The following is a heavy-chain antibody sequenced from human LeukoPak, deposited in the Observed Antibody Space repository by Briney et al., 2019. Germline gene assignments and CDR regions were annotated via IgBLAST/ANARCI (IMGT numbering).Heavy chain of an antibody. CDR2: IKNDGSVR. D-gene: IGHD5-12*01. CDR1: GFTFSTYW. J-gene: IGHJ4*02. CDR3: ATDRKNTVATFDF. Sequence: SGGSLRLSCAASGFTFSTYWMTWVRQAPGKGLEWVANIKNDGSVRYYVESVKGRFTISRDNAKNSLYLQMNSLRAEDTAVYYCATDRKNTVATFDFWGQGTLVTVSS. V-gene: IGHV3-7*03.